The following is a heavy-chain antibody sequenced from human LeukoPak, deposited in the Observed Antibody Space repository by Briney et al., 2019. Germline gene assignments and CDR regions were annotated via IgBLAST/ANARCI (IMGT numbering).Heavy chain of an antibody. D-gene: IGHD3-9*01. CDR3: ARGHWDILTPSAFDI. CDR2: ISAYNGNT. V-gene: IGHV1-18*01. J-gene: IGHJ3*02. Sequence: ASVKVSCKASGYTFTSYGISWVRQAPGQGLEWMGWISAYNGNTNYAQKLQGRVTMTTDTSTSTAYMELRSLRSDDTAVYYCARGHWDILTPSAFDIWGQGTMVTVSS. CDR1: GYTFTSYG.